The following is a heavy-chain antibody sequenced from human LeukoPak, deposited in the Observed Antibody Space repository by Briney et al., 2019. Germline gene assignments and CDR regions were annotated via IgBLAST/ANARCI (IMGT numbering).Heavy chain of an antibody. CDR2: ISGSGSYT. Sequence: GGSLRLSCAASGFTFSSYSMNWVRQAPGKGLEWVSAISGSGSYTDYADSVKGRFTISRDNAKNSLYLQMNSLRAEDTAVYYCATTRGLWWFDPWGQGTLVTVSS. CDR1: GFTFSSYS. J-gene: IGHJ5*02. CDR3: ATTRGLWWFDP. D-gene: IGHD3/OR15-3a*01. V-gene: IGHV3-21*01.